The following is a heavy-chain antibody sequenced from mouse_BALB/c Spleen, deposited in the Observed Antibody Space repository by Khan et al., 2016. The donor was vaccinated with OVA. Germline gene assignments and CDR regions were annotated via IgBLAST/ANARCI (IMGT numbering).Heavy chain of an antibody. CDR1: GYTFTSYW. J-gene: IGHJ2*01. V-gene: IGHV1-7*01. CDR2: INPTSGYT. Sequence: QMQLEESGAELAKPGASVKMSCTASGYTFTSYWMHWIKQRPGQGLEWIGYINPTSGYTDYNQKFKDKATLTADKSSSTAYMQLSSLTSDDSAVYYCARDRIDYWGQGTALTVSP. CDR3: ARDRIDY.